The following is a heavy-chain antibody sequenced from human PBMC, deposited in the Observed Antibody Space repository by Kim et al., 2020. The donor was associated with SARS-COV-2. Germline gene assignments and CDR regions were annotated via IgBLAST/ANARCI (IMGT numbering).Heavy chain of an antibody. CDR1: GFTFSSYA. V-gene: IGHV3-23*01. CDR2: ISGSGGST. CDR3: AKDYFGYSSSWYKAGAFDI. J-gene: IGHJ3*02. D-gene: IGHD6-13*01. Sequence: GGSLRLSCAASGFTFSSYAMSWVRQAPGKGLEWVSAISGSGGSTYYADSVKGRFTISRDNSKNTLYLQMNSLRAEDTAVYYCAKDYFGYSSSWYKAGAFDIWGQGTMVTVSS.